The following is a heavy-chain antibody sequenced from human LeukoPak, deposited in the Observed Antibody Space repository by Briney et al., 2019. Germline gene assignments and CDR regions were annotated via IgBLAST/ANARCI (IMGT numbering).Heavy chain of an antibody. CDR3: ARDQSLVAYSSTWFDY. V-gene: IGHV1-18*01. Sequence: AASVTVSCTASGYTFTNYGISWVRQAPGQGREWMGWISAYNGNTDHAQNLQGRVTMTTDTLTSTAYMELRSLRSDDTAVYYCARDQSLVAYSSTWFDYWGQGTPVTVSS. J-gene: IGHJ4*02. CDR2: ISAYNGNT. CDR1: GYTFTNYG. D-gene: IGHD6-13*01.